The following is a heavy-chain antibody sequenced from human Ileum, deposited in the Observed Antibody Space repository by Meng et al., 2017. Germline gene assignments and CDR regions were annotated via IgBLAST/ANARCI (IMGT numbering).Heavy chain of an antibody. J-gene: IGHJ4*02. CDR3: ASGLSKEMAATMGVYFDY. V-gene: IGHV3-7*01. D-gene: IGHD5-24*01. Sequence: GESLKISCAASGFIFSRFWMTWVRQAPGKGLERVANIREDGAEFYVDSVRGRFTISRDNARDSLYLQMSSLRAEDTAVYFCASGLSKEMAATMGVYFDYWGRGTLVTSPQ. CDR1: GFIFSRFW. CDR2: IREDGAE.